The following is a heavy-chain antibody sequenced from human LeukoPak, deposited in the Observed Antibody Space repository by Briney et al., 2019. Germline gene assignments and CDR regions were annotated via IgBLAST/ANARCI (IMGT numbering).Heavy chain of an antibody. D-gene: IGHD3-16*02. V-gene: IGHV3-15*01. CDR1: GFTFSNAW. Sequence: GGSLRLSCAASGFTFSNAWMSWVRQAPGKGVEWVGRIKSKTDGGTTDYAAPVKGRFTISRDDSKNTLYLQMNSLKTEDTAVYYCTTAVLRLGELSPDYWGQGTLVTVSS. CDR3: TTAVLRLGELSPDY. CDR2: IKSKTDGGTT. J-gene: IGHJ4*02.